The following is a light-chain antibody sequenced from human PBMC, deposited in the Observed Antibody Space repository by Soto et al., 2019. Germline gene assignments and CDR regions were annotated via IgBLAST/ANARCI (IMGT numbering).Light chain of an antibody. CDR1: QSVTNNY. CDR2: LAS. Sequence: EIVLTQSPGTLSLSPGERATLSCRASQSVTNNYLAWYQQKTGQTPRLIVYLASRRAPGIPDRFSGSGSGTQFPLTIRRVEPEGFAVAYCQQYGSSPWTFGQGTKVEIK. V-gene: IGKV3-20*01. CDR3: QQYGSSPWT. J-gene: IGKJ1*01.